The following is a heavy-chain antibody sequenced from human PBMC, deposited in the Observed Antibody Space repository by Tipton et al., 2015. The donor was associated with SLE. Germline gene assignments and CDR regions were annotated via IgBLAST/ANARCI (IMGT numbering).Heavy chain of an antibody. D-gene: IGHD6-19*01. J-gene: IGHJ4*02. CDR2: IYDSENT. V-gene: IGHV4-59*11. Sequence: TLSLTCTVSGGSPSSHYWSWIRQPPGKGLEWIGYIYDSENTNYNPSLRSRVTMSLDTSKNQFSLKLSSVTAADTAVYYCARLGIAVAGTFDYWGQGTLVTVSS. CDR1: GGSPSSHY. CDR3: ARLGIAVAGTFDY.